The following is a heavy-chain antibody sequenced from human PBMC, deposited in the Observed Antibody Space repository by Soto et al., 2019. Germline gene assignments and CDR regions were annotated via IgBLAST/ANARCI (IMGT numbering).Heavy chain of an antibody. D-gene: IGHD3-3*01. J-gene: IGHJ5*02. CDR3: ARIISYYDFWSGYNLNWFDP. Sequence: SETLSLTCTVPGGSISSYYWSWIRQPPGKGLEWIGYIYYSGSTNYNPSLKSRVTISVDTSKNQFSLKLSSVTAADTAVYYCARIISYYDFWSGYNLNWFDPWGQGTLVTVSS. V-gene: IGHV4-59*01. CDR1: GGSISSYY. CDR2: IYYSGST.